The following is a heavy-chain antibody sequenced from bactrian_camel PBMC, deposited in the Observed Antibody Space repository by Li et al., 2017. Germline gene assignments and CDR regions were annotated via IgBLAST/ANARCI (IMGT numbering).Heavy chain of an antibody. D-gene: IGHD4*01. Sequence: HVQLVESGGGSVQAGGSLRLSCAASGYSYNTNRMGWFRQATGEEREGVASIFNNGLQTNYGDSVKGRFTISHDIAKNTLFPQMNNLKPEDSGTYYCAVGEGSAAYCRRWIGSPSDYGAPLGQGTQVTVS. CDR1: GYSYNTNR. J-gene: IGHJ4*01. V-gene: IGHV3S6*01. CDR2: IFNNGLQT.